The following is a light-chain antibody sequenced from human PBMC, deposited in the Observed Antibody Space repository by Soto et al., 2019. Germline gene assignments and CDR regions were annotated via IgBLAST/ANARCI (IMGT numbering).Light chain of an antibody. Sequence: SYELTQPPSVSVAPGQTARITCGGNNIGRKSVQWYHQKPGQAPVLVVYDDSDRPSGIPERFSGSNSANTATLTISRVEAGDEADYYCQVWDISSEHYVFGAGTKVTVL. J-gene: IGLJ1*01. CDR2: DDS. V-gene: IGLV3-21*02. CDR1: NIGRKS. CDR3: QVWDISSEHYV.